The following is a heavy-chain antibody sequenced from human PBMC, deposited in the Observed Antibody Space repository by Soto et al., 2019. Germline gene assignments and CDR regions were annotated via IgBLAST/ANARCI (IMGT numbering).Heavy chain of an antibody. CDR3: ARDSASRSVYYYYGMDV. CDR2: IWYDGSNK. CDR1: GFTFSSYG. D-gene: IGHD3-3*01. J-gene: IGHJ6*02. Sequence: GGSLRLSCAASGFTFSSYGMHWVRQAPGKGLEWVAVIWYDGSNKYCADSVKGRFTISRDNSKNTLYLQMNSLRAEDTAVYYCARDSASRSVYYYYGMDVWGQGTTVTVSS. V-gene: IGHV3-33*01.